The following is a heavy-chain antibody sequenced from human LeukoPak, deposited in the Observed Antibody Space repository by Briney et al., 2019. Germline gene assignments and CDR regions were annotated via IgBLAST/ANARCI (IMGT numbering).Heavy chain of an antibody. CDR3: ARHVDTATDHFDY. Sequence: NPSETLSLTCTVSGGSISSFSYYWGWIRQPPGKGLEWIGSLYYSGSTYYNPSLKSRVTISVHTSKNQFSLKLSSVTAADTAVYYCARHVDTATDHFDYWGQGTLVTVSA. D-gene: IGHD5-18*01. CDR2: LYYSGST. CDR1: GGSISSFSYY. V-gene: IGHV4-39*01. J-gene: IGHJ4*02.